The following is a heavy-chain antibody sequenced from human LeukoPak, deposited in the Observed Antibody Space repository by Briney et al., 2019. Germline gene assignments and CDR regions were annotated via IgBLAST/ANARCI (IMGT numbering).Heavy chain of an antibody. CDR2: ISSSSSTI. Sequence: PGGSLRLSCAASGFTFSSYSMNWVRQAPGKGLEWVSYISSSSSTIYYADSVKGRFTISRDNAKNSLYLQMISLRAEDTAVYYCARDGGYYYDSSGYLDYWGQGTLVTVSS. D-gene: IGHD3-22*01. CDR3: ARDGGYYYDSSGYLDY. J-gene: IGHJ4*02. CDR1: GFTFSSYS. V-gene: IGHV3-48*01.